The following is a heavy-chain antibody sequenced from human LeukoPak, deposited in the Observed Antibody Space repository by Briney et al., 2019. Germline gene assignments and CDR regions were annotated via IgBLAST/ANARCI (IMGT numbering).Heavy chain of an antibody. V-gene: IGHV3-21*01. J-gene: IGHJ6*04. D-gene: IGHD2-2*02. CDR2: ISSSSSYI. CDR1: GFTFSSYA. CDR3: ARKCSSTSCYTAKAPDV. Sequence: GGSLRLSCAASGFTFSSYAMNWVRQAPGKGLEWVSSISSSSSYIYYADSVKGRFTISRDNAKNSLYLQMNSLRAEDTAVYYCARKCSSTSCYTAKAPDVWGKGTTVTVSS.